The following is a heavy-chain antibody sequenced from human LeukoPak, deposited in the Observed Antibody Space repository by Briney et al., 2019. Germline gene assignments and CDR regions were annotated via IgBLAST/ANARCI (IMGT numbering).Heavy chain of an antibody. J-gene: IGHJ5*02. CDR2: IYYSGST. CDR3: ARDRGQYYGDYNWFDP. Sequence: SETLSLTCTVSGGSISSSSYFWGWIRQPPGKGLQWIGSIYYSGSTYYNPSLKSRVTISLDTSKNQFSLKLSSVTAADTAVYYCARDRGQYYGDYNWFDPWGQGTLVTVSS. CDR1: GGSISSSSYF. V-gene: IGHV4-39*07. D-gene: IGHD4-17*01.